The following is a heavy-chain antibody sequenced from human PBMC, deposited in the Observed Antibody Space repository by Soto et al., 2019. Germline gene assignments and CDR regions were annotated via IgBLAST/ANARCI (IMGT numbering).Heavy chain of an antibody. V-gene: IGHV1-46*02. CDR3: ARDSVGKDYYNYYGMDV. Sequence: SXKVSYKASGHTXNSYYRHLVRQAPGQGLEWIGIINLSACSKSYAQKFQGRVTITSETSTSTVYIDMSSQRSEDPAVYYCARDSVGKDYYNYYGMDVWGKGTTVTVS. J-gene: IGHJ6*04. D-gene: IGHD7-27*01. CDR1: GHTXNSYY. CDR2: INLSACSK.